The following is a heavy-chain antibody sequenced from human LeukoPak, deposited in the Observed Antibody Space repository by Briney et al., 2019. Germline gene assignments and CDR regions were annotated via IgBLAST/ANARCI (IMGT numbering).Heavy chain of an antibody. CDR3: ARGRGGYNSFDY. Sequence: PSETLSLTCTVSGGSFSSYYWNWIRQPPGKGLEWIGYIYYSGSTNYNPSLKSRVTTSLDTSTNQVSLKLSSVTPADTAVYYCARGRGGYNSFDYWGQGTLVTVSS. V-gene: IGHV4-59*01. CDR1: GGSFSSYY. CDR2: IYYSGST. J-gene: IGHJ4*02. D-gene: IGHD5-24*01.